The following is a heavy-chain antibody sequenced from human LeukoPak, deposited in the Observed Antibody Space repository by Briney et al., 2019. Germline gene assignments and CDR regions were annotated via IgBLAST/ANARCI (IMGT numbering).Heavy chain of an antibody. V-gene: IGHV1-8*01. CDR2: MNPNSGNT. CDR3: ARRHGRCSDGSCYYPDY. J-gene: IGHJ4*02. Sequence: GASVKVSCKASGYTFTSYDINWVRQATGQGLEWMGWMNPNSGNTGYAQKFRGRVTMTRNSSITTAYMELSSLGSEDTAVYYCARRHGRCSDGSCYYPDYWGQGTLVTVSS. CDR1: GYTFTSYD. D-gene: IGHD2-15*01.